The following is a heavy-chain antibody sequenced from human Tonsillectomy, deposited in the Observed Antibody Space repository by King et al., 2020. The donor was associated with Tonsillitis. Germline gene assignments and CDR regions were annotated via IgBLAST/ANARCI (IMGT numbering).Heavy chain of an antibody. J-gene: IGHJ4*02. Sequence: VQLVESGGGVVQPGRSLRLSCAASGFSFSDYGIHWVRQAPGKGLEWVAVISNDGSKKYYLYSVKGRFTISRENSKNTLYLQMNSLRTEDTAVYYCAKGATGGLYDFHYWGQGTLVTVSS. CDR2: ISNDGSKK. D-gene: IGHD3-3*01. CDR1: GFSFSDYG. V-gene: IGHV3-30*18. CDR3: AKGATGGLYDFHY.